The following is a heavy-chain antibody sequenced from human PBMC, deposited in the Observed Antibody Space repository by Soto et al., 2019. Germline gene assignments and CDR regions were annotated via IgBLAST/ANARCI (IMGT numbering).Heavy chain of an antibody. D-gene: IGHD3-10*01. J-gene: IGHJ5*02. CDR1: GGSFSGYY. CDR3: ARYERIYGSGKGNWFDP. CDR2: INHSGST. V-gene: IGHV4-34*01. Sequence: SETLSLTCAVYGGSFSGYYWSWIRQPPGKGLEWIGEINHSGSTNYNPSLKSRVTISVDTSKNQFSLKLSSVTAADTAVYYCARYERIYGSGKGNWFDPWGQGTLVTVSS.